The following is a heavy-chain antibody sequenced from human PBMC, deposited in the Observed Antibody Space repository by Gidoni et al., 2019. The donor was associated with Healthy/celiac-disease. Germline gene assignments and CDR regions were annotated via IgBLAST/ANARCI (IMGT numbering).Heavy chain of an antibody. V-gene: IGHV5-10-1*03. CDR3: ARHGVYDFWSGYSPRWFDP. J-gene: IGHJ5*02. D-gene: IGHD3-3*01. CDR1: GYSFTSYW. CDR2: IDPSDSYT. Sequence: EVQLVQSGAEVKKPGESLRISCKGSGYSFTSYWISWVRQMPGKGLEWMGRIDPSDSYTNYSPSFQGHVTISADKSISTAYLQWSSLKASDTAMYYCARHGVYDFWSGYSPRWFDPWGQGTLVTVSS.